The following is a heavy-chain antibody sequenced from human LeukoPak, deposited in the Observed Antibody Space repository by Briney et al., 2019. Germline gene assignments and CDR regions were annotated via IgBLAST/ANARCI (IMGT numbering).Heavy chain of an antibody. CDR3: AREDGSGWSSFDY. CDR2: ISYDGSNK. Sequence: GRSLRLSCAASGFTFSSHAMHWVRQAPGKGLEWVAVISYDGSNKYYADSVKGRFTISRDNSKNTLYLQMNSLRAEDTAVYYCAREDGSGWSSFDYWGQGTLVTVSS. CDR1: GFTFSSHA. J-gene: IGHJ4*02. V-gene: IGHV3-30-3*01. D-gene: IGHD6-13*01.